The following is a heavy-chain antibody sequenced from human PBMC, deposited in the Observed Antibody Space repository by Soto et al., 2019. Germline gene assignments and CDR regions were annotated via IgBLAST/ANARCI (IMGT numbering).Heavy chain of an antibody. CDR1: GFVFKDSS. Sequence: EVLLVESGGGMVQPGGSLKLSGAASGFVFKDSSIHWVRQASGKGLEWVGRIRDIAYSYATAYAESVKGRFTISRDDSNHTAYLQMIGLKTEDTAIYYCTRLISAAHDYLGQGTLVTVSS. CDR2: IRDIAYSYAT. D-gene: IGHD3-10*01. CDR3: TRLISAAHDY. J-gene: IGHJ4*02. V-gene: IGHV3-73*01.